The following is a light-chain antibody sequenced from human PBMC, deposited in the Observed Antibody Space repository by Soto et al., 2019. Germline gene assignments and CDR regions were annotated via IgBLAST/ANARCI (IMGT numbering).Light chain of an antibody. V-gene: IGKV1-5*03. J-gene: IGKJ4*01. CDR1: QSISSW. CDR2: KAS. CDR3: QHYNTYPLT. Sequence: DIQMTQSPSTLSASVGDRVTITCRASQSISSWLAWYQQKPGKAPKLLIYKASSLESGVPSRFSGSGSVTEFTLTISSLQPDDFATYYCQHYNTYPLTFGGGIKVEIK.